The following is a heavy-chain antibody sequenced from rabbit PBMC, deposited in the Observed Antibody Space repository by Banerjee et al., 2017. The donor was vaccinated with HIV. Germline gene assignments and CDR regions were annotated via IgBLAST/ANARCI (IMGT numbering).Heavy chain of an antibody. Sequence: QEQLVESGGGLVQPGASLTLTCTASGFSFSSSYWICWVRQAPGKGLEWIACIYAGSSGSNYYASWAKGRFTISKTSSTTVTLQMTSLTAADTATYFCARNWPGSTNWDLWGQGTLVTVS. J-gene: IGHJ3*01. V-gene: IGHV1S45*01. CDR2: IYAGSSGSN. D-gene: IGHD4-2*01. CDR1: GFSFSSSYW. CDR3: ARNWPGSTNWDL.